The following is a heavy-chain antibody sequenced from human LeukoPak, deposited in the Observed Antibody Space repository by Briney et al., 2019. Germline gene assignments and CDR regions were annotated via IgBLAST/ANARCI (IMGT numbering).Heavy chain of an antibody. CDR1: GFTFSSYW. V-gene: IGHV3-7*01. CDR3: ARDNLPLYYYDSSGYYYFDY. CDR2: IKQDGSEK. Sequence: GGSLRLSCAASGFTFSSYWMSWVRQAPRKGLEWVANIKQDGSEKYYVDSVKGRFTISRDNAKNSLYLRMNSLRAEDTAVYYCARDNLPLYYYDSSGYYYFDYWGQGTLVTVSS. J-gene: IGHJ4*02. D-gene: IGHD3-22*01.